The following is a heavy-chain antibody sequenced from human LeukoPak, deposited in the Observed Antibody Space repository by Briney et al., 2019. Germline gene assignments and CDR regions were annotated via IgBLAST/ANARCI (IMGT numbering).Heavy chain of an antibody. J-gene: IGHJ6*03. CDR1: GGSISNYY. CDR3: AGTSEGYCGGDCYAYYYYYMDV. CDR2: IYTTGST. Sequence: SETLSLTCTVSGGSISNYYWSWIRQPAGKGLEWIGRIYTTGSTNYNPSLKSRVTISVDTSKNQFSLKLSSVTAADTAVYYCAGTSEGYCGGDCYAYYYYYMDVWGKGTTVTVSS. V-gene: IGHV4-4*07. D-gene: IGHD2-21*02.